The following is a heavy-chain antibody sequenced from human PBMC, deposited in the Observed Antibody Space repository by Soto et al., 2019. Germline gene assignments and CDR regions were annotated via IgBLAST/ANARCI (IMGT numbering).Heavy chain of an antibody. CDR3: ARDSVVRGVSAGMDV. CDR1: GYTFTSYY. CDR2: INPSGGST. D-gene: IGHD3-10*01. Sequence: ASVKVSCKASGYTFTSYYMHWVRQAPGQGLEWMGIINPSGGSTSYAQKFQGRVTMTRDASTSTVYMELSSLRSEDTAVYYCARDSVVRGVSAGMDVWGQGTTVTVSS. J-gene: IGHJ6*02. V-gene: IGHV1-46*01.